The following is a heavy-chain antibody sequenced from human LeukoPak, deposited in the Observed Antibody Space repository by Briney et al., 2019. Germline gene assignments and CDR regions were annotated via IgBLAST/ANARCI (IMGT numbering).Heavy chain of an antibody. D-gene: IGHD2-2*01. V-gene: IGHV3-21*01. J-gene: IGHJ3*02. Sequence: PGGSLRLSCAASGFTFSSYSMNWVRQAPGKGLEWVSSISSSSSYIYYADSVKGRFTISRDNAKNSLYLQMNSLRAEDTAVYYCAKDSDIVVVPAAPPDAFDIWGQGTMVTVSS. CDR1: GFTFSSYS. CDR3: AKDSDIVVVPAAPPDAFDI. CDR2: ISSSSSYI.